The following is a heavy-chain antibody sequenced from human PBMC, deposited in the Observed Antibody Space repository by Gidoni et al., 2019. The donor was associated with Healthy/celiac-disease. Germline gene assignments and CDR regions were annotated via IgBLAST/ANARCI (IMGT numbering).Heavy chain of an antibody. V-gene: IGHV3-53*01. CDR3: ARDSAYCSGGSCYGDAFDI. CDR2: IYSGGST. J-gene: IGHJ3*02. CDR1: GFTVSSNY. D-gene: IGHD2-15*01. Sequence: EVQLVESGGGLIQPGGSLRLSCAASGFTVSSNYMSWVRRAPGKGPEWASVIYSGGSTYYADSVKGRLTISRDNSKNTLYLQMNSLRAEDTAVYYCARDSAYCSGGSCYGDAFDIWGQGTMVTVSS.